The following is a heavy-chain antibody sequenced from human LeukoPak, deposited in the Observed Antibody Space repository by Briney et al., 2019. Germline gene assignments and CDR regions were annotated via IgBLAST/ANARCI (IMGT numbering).Heavy chain of an antibody. Sequence: KPGGSLRLSCVASAFTFRTYSMHWVRQAPGKGLEWVSSISGSTSYIYYADSVRGRFTISRDNAKNSLYLQMNSLRAEDTAVYYCARGSDFVWGSYRPYFDYWGQGTRVTVSS. J-gene: IGHJ4*02. CDR3: ARGSDFVWGSYRPYFDY. V-gene: IGHV3-21*01. CDR2: ISGSTSYI. CDR1: AFTFRTYS. D-gene: IGHD3-16*02.